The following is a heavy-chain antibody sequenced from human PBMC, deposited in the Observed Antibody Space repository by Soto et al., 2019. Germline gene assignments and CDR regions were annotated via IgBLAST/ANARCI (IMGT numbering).Heavy chain of an antibody. Sequence: GWSLRLSCASSVFTFISYWMHWVRQAPGKGLVWVSRINSDGSSTSYADSVKGRFTISRDNAKNTLYLQMNSLRAEDTAVYYCARGVSPGYYFDYWGQGTLVTVSS. CDR1: VFTFISYW. V-gene: IGHV3-74*01. CDR3: ARGVSPGYYFDY. CDR2: INSDGSST. J-gene: IGHJ4*02. D-gene: IGHD3-16*02.